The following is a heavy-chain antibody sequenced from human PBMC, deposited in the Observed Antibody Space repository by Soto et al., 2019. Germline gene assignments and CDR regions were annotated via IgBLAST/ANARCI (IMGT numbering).Heavy chain of an antibody. Sequence: PSETLSLTCTVSGGSISSGDYYWSWIRQPPGKGLEWIGYIYYSGSTYYNPSLKSRVTISVDMSKNQFSLKLSSVTAADTAVYYCASNSYGYIFYDHWGQGTLVTVSS. CDR3: ASNSYGYIFYDH. D-gene: IGHD5-18*01. V-gene: IGHV4-30-4*01. J-gene: IGHJ4*02. CDR2: IYYSGST. CDR1: GGSISSGDYY.